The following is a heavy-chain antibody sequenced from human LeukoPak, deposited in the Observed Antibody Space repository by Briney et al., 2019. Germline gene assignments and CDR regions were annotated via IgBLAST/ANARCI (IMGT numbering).Heavy chain of an antibody. CDR2: IYYSGST. D-gene: IGHD7-27*01. J-gene: IGHJ4*02. CDR1: GGSIRSGDYY. V-gene: IGHV4-30-4*01. Sequence: PSETLSLTCTVPGGSIRSGDYYWSWIRQPPGKGLEWIGNIYYSGSTSYNPSLKSRVTISVDTSNNQFSLTLTSVSAADTAMYYCARDWHLGYWGQGTLVTVSS. CDR3: ARDWHLGY.